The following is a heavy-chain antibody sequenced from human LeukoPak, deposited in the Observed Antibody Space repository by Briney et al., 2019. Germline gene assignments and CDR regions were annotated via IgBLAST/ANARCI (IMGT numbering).Heavy chain of an antibody. J-gene: IGHJ4*02. Sequence: PGGSLRLSCAASGFTFSSYSMNWVRQAPGKGLEWVSYISSSSNTILYTDSAKGRFTISRDNAKNSLNLQMNSLRVEDTAVYYCARDLAPSSWYYFDYWGQGTLVTVSS. CDR1: GFTFSSYS. CDR2: ISSSSNTI. CDR3: ARDLAPSSWYYFDY. V-gene: IGHV3-48*01. D-gene: IGHD6-13*01.